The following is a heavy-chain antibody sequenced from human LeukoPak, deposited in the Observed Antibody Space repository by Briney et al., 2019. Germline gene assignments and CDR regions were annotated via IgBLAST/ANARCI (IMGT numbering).Heavy chain of an antibody. CDR2: INPNSGGT. CDR1: GYTFTDYY. J-gene: IGHJ4*02. V-gene: IGHV1-2*02. CDR3: AKAGRLGELSYRY. Sequence: ASVKVSCKASGYTFTDYYLHWVRQAPGQGLEWMGWINPNSGGTNYAQKFQGRVTMTRDTSISTACMELSRLRSDDTAVYYCAKAGRLGELSYRYWGQGTLVTVSS. D-gene: IGHD3-16*02.